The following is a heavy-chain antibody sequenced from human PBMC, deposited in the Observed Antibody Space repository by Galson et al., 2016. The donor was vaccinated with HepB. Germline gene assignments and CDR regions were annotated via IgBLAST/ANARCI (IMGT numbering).Heavy chain of an antibody. CDR1: GFTFSR. D-gene: IGHD4-17*01. J-gene: IGHJ6*02. CDR3: AGKRSDIDGMDV. Sequence: SLRLSCADPGFTFSRMNWVRQAPGQGLEWVANIKQDGRQKYYVDPVRGRFPISRDSAENSLQLQMSSLRAEDTAGDYCAGKRSDIDGMDVWGQGTTVTVSS. CDR2: IKQDGRQK. V-gene: IGHV3-7*01.